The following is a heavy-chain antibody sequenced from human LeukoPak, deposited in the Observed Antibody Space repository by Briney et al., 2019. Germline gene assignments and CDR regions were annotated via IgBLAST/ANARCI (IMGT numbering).Heavy chain of an antibody. CDR1: GGSISSSSYY. CDR2: LYYSGST. CDR3: ARRGGNDY. Sequence: SETLSLTCTVSGGSISSSSYYWVWIRQPPGKGLEWIGSLYYSGSTSYNPSLKSRVTISVDTSKNQFSLKLNSVTAADTAVYYCARRGGNDYWGQGTLVTVSS. V-gene: IGHV4-39*01. J-gene: IGHJ4*02. D-gene: IGHD2-15*01.